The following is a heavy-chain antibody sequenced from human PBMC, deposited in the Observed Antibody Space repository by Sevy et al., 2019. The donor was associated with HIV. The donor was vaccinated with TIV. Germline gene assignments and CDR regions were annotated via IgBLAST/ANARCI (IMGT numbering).Heavy chain of an antibody. CDR2: ISGNGENT. J-gene: IGHJ3*02. CDR1: EFTFSSHA. CDR3: ARDGRGISAFDI. D-gene: IGHD3-3*02. V-gene: IGHV3-23*01. Sequence: GGSLRLSCAASEFTFSSHAVSWVRQAPGKGLEWVSAISGNGENTHYADSVRGRFTISRDNFKNPLYLHMSTLRAEDTALYYCARDGRGISAFDIWGQGTMVTVSS.